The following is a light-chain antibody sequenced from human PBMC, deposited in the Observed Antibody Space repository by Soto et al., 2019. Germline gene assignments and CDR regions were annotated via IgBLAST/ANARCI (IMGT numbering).Light chain of an antibody. CDR1: QSVSTY. J-gene: IGKJ4*01. V-gene: IGKV3-11*01. CDR2: DAS. CDR3: QQRSDWPPLT. Sequence: IVLTQSPASLSLSPVERASLSCRASQSVSTYLAWYQHKPGQAPRLLIYDASNRATGVPVRFSGSGSGTDFTLTISSLEPEDFAVYYCQQRSDWPPLTFGGGTKVDIK.